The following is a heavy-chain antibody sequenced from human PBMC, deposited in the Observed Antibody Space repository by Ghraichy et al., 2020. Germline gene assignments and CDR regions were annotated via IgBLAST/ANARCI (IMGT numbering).Heavy chain of an antibody. CDR2: MYYSCST. V-gene: IGHV4-39*01. CDR1: GDSISRSRYD. Sequence: SETLSLTCSVSGDSISRSRYDWGWIRQPPGKGLEWIGTMYYSCSTYYNPSLKSRVTISVDTSQNQFSLKLSSVTAADTAVYYCARLLGITIFGVARFDYWGQGTLVTVSS. J-gene: IGHJ4*02. CDR3: ARLLGITIFGVARFDY. D-gene: IGHD3-3*01.